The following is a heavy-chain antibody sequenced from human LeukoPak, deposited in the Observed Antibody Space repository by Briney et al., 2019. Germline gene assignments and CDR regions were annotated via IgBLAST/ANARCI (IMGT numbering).Heavy chain of an antibody. J-gene: IGHJ4*02. CDR2: IKSKGDGETT. D-gene: IGHD3-10*01. Sequence: GGSLRLSCADSGFRFTNAWLTWVRQAPGKGLEWVGRIKSKGDGETTDYAASVKGRFIMSRDDSKATLYLQMNFLITEDTAVYYCVTDLGLTMIRGVLVSWGQGTLVTVSS. CDR3: VTDLGLTMIRGVLVS. CDR1: GFRFTNAW. V-gene: IGHV3-15*01.